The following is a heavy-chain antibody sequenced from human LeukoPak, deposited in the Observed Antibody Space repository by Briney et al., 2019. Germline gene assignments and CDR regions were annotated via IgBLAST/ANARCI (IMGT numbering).Heavy chain of an antibody. V-gene: IGHV3-23*01. J-gene: IGHJ4*02. D-gene: IGHD3-22*01. Sequence: GGSLRLSCAVSGITLSNYGMSWVRQAPGKGLEWVAGISGSGGSTNYADSVKGRFTISRDNPKNTLYLQMNILRAEDTAVYFCAKRGVVIRVILVGFHKEAYYFDSWVQGALVTVSS. CDR3: AKRGVVIRVILVGFHKEAYYFDS. CDR1: GITLSNYG. CDR2: ISGSGGST.